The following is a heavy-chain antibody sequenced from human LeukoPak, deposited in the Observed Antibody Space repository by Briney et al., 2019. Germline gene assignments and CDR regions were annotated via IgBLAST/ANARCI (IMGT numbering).Heavy chain of an antibody. CDR1: GYTFTSYD. V-gene: IGHV1-8*01. J-gene: IGHJ5*02. CDR2: MNPNSGNT. CDR3: ARVPLPSGHSGFDP. Sequence: ASVKVSCKASGYTFTSYDINWVRQATGQGLEWMGWMNPNSGNTGYAQKFQGRVTMTRNTSISTAYMELSSPRSEDTAVYYCARVPLPSGHSGFDPWGQGTLVTVSS. D-gene: IGHD3-3*02.